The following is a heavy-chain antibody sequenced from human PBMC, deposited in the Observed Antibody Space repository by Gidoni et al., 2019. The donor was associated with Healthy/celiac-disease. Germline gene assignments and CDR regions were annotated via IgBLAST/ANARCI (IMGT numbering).Heavy chain of an antibody. J-gene: IGHJ3*02. V-gene: IGHV3-49*05. CDR3: TRGGHIVVVTAIHDAFDI. D-gene: IGHD2-21*02. CDR1: GFTFGDYP. Sequence: EVQLVASGGGLVKPGRSLRLSCTASGFTFGDYPMSWFRQAPGKGMEWVGFIRCKAYGWTTEYVVSVKGRFTISRDDSKSIAYLQMNSLKTEDTAVYYCTRGGHIVVVTAIHDAFDIWGQGTMVTVSS. CDR2: IRCKAYGWTT.